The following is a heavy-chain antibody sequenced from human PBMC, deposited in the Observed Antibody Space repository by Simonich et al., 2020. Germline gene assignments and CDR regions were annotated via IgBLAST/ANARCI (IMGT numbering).Heavy chain of an antibody. D-gene: IGHD3-16*01. Sequence: QVQLQQWGAGLLKPSETLSLTCAVYCGSFSGYYWGWIRQPPGKGLEWMGEINHSGSTNYNPSLTSRVTISVDTSKNQFSLKLSSVTAADTAVYYCARPLGIVWAFDIWGQGTMVTVSS. V-gene: IGHV4-34*01. CDR3: ARPLGIVWAFDI. CDR1: CGSFSGYY. J-gene: IGHJ3*02. CDR2: INHSGST.